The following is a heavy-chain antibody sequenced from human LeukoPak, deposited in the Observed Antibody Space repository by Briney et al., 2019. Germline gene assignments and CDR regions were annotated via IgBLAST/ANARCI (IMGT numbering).Heavy chain of an antibody. V-gene: IGHV5-51*01. CDR2: IYPGDSDT. Sequence: GESLKISCKGSGYSFTSYWIGWVRQMPGKGLEWMGIIYPGDSDTRYSPSFQGQVTISADKSISTAYLQWSSLKASDTAMYYCARRVAAVKYYYYYYMDVWGKGTTVTVSS. J-gene: IGHJ6*03. CDR3: ARRVAAVKYYYYYYMDV. D-gene: IGHD2-15*01. CDR1: GYSFTSYW.